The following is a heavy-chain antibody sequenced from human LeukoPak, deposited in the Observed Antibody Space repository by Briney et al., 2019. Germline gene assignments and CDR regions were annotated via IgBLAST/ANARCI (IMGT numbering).Heavy chain of an antibody. CDR1: GGSISSGGYS. V-gene: IGHV4-30-2*01. D-gene: IGHD3-9*01. CDR3: ARAGGSYDILTSYSYYYYMDV. Sequence: SQTLSLTCAVSGGSISSGGYSWSWIRQPPGKGLEWIGYIYHSGSTYYNPSLKSRVTISVDTSKNQFSLKLTSVTAADTAVYYCARAGGSYDILTSYSYYYYMDVWGKGTTVTVSS. CDR2: IYHSGST. J-gene: IGHJ6*03.